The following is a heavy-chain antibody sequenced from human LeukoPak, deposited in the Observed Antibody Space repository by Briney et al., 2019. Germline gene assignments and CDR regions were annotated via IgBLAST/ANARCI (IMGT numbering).Heavy chain of an antibody. D-gene: IGHD6-19*01. V-gene: IGHV4-59*12. CDR1: GGSISSYY. Sequence: KPSETLSLTCTVSGGSISSYYWSWIRQPPGKGLEWIGYIYYSGSTNYNPSLKSRVTISVDTSKNQFSLKLSSVTAADTAVYYCASARGSSGWYGGAFDIWGQGTMVTVSS. J-gene: IGHJ3*02. CDR3: ASARGSSGWYGGAFDI. CDR2: IYYSGST.